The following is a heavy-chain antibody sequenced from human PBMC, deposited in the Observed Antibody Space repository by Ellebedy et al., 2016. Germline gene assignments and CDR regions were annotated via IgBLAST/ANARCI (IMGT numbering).Heavy chain of an antibody. D-gene: IGHD6-19*01. CDR3: TRRHSRGWYAFVDF. CDR1: GVSIGGSIYY. CDR2: IYYSGTT. V-gene: IGHV4-39*01. Sequence: SETLSLSXTVSGVSIGGSIYYWGWLRPPPGKGLEWIGSIYYSGTTYNNPSLKSRVTMSVDTSKNQFTLNLNSVTAAGTAVYYCTRRHSRGWYAFVDFWGQGTLVTVSS. J-gene: IGHJ4*02.